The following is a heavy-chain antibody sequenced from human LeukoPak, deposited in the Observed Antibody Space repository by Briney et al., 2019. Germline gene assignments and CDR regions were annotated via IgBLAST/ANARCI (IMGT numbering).Heavy chain of an antibody. V-gene: IGHV4-39*07. Sequence: SSETLFLTCTVSGGSISSSSYYWGWIRQPPGKGLEWIGSIYYSGSTYYNPSLKSRVTISVDTSKNQFSLKLSSVTAADTAVYYCARDVVVVAANDYWGQGTLVTVSA. J-gene: IGHJ4*02. CDR2: IYYSGST. CDR1: GGSISSSSYY. D-gene: IGHD2-15*01. CDR3: ARDVVVVAANDY.